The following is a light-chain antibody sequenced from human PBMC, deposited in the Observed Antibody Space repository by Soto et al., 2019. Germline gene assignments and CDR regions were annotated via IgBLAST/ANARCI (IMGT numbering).Light chain of an antibody. CDR2: GAS. CDR1: QSVSSH. J-gene: IGKJ4*01. CDR3: QQYKDWPPLT. Sequence: EIVMSQSPATLSVSPGERATLSCRASQSVSSHLAWYQKTPGQAHRLLIYGASNRATGIPARFSGSGSGTEFTLTISSLQSEDLAVYYCQQYKDWPPLTVGGGTKVEIK. V-gene: IGKV3-15*01.